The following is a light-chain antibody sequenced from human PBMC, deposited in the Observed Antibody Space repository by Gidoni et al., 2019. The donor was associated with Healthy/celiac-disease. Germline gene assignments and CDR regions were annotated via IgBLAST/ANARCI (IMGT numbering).Light chain of an antibody. V-gene: IGKV1-6*01. CDR2: AAS. Sequence: QMTHSPSSLSASIGDRVTITCRASQGIRNDLGWYQQKPGKAPKLLIYAASSLQSGVPSRFSGSGSGTDFTLTISSLQPEDFATYYCLQYYNYLLTFGPGTKVDIK. CDR3: LQYYNYLLT. CDR1: QGIRND. J-gene: IGKJ3*01.